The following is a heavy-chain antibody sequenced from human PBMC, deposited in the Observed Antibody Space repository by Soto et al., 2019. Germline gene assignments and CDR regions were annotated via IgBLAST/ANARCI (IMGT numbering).Heavy chain of an antibody. CDR2: MNEDANTK. CDR3: AAYNTSRHAAFDI. J-gene: IGHJ3*02. CDR1: GFTFKTYW. D-gene: IGHD1-20*01. Sequence: GGSLRLSCEMSGFTFKTYWMSWVRQAPGKGLEWLANMNEDANTKYYVDSVKGRFTILGDSAGNSLFLKMASLRAEDTAVYFCAAYNTSRHAAFDIWGGGTLVTVSS. V-gene: IGHV3-7*01.